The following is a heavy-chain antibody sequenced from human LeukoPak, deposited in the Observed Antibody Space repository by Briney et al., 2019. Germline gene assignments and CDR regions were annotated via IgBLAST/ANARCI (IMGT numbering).Heavy chain of an antibody. Sequence: GGSLRLSCAASGLAFSAYKMHWVRQAPRKGLVWVSRISTDGYTTDYADFVQGRFTASRDNTKNTWSLEMNSLRAEDTAVYYCVVGGSPGCWGRGTLVTVSS. CDR1: GLAFSAYK. J-gene: IGHJ4*02. D-gene: IGHD2-15*01. CDR2: ISTDGYTT. CDR3: VVGGSPGC. V-gene: IGHV3-74*01.